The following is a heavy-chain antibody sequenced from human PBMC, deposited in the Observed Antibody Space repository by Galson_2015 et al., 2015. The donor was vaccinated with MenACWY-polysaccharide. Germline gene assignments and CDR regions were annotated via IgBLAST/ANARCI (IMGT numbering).Heavy chain of an antibody. D-gene: IGHD3-16*01. V-gene: IGHV4-59*01. Sequence: ETLSLTCTVSGGSINSYYWGWIRQSPGKGLEWIGYMHTSGKSNYNPSLKSRVIISVNTSKKEFSLKLSSVTAADTAVYYCVAELYQAPFGWFDPWGQGTQVIVSS. CDR1: GGSINSYY. CDR3: VAELYQAPFGWFDP. J-gene: IGHJ5*02. CDR2: MHTSGKS.